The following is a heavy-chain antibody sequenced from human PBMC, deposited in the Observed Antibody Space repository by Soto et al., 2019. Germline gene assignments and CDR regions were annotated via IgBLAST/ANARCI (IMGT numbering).Heavy chain of an antibody. J-gene: IGHJ4*02. CDR3: AADTGDIEAVPATT. V-gene: IGHV3-21*04. Sequence: GGSLRLSCAASGLNFEKCSMNWVRQPPGKGPEWLASISPASTYIRYADSVKGRFTISRDNARNSLSLQMMSLGADDTAMYYCAADTGDIEAVPATTWGQGTLVTVSS. CDR2: ISPASTYI. CDR1: GLNFEKCS. D-gene: IGHD2-15*01.